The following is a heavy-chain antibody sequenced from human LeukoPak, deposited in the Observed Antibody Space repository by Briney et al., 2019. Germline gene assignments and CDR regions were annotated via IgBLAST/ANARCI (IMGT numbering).Heavy chain of an antibody. CDR3: ARYSGEFSFDY. CDR2: IYYTGSS. CDR1: DDSITSGAYY. J-gene: IGHJ4*02. D-gene: IGHD4-17*01. V-gene: IGHV4-31*03. Sequence: SQTLSLTCTVSDDSITSGAYYWSSSRQHPAKGLEWIGYIYYTGSSYYNPSLERRVTISVGTSKDQFSLKLTSVTAADTAVYYCARYSGEFSFDYWGQGTPVTVSS.